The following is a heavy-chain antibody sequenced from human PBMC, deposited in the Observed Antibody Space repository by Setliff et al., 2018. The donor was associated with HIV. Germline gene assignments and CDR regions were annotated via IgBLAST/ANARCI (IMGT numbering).Heavy chain of an antibody. CDR2: IHYSGSN. CDR1: GGSISGHY. V-gene: IGHV4-59*11. Sequence: PSETLSLTCSVSGGSISGHYWSWIRQSPGKGLQWIGTIHYSGSNVYSPSFKSRVSMSIDTSNDQFSLKLRSVTAADRAVYYCARVETTVRGATYGMDVWGQGTTVT. D-gene: IGHD3-10*01. J-gene: IGHJ6*02. CDR3: ARVETTVRGATYGMDV.